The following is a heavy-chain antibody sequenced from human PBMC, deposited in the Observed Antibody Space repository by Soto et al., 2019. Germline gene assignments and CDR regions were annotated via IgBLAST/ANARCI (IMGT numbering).Heavy chain of an antibody. CDR3: AKDPSDYDFWSGALYGMDV. J-gene: IGHJ6*02. CDR1: GFTFSSYG. D-gene: IGHD3-3*01. CDR2: ISYDGSNK. V-gene: IGHV3-30*18. Sequence: GGSLRLSCAASGFTFSSYGMHWVRQAPGKGLEWVAVISYDGSNKYYADSVKGRFTISRDNSKNTLYLQMNSLRAEDTAVYYCAKDPSDYDFWSGALYGMDVWGQGTTVTVSS.